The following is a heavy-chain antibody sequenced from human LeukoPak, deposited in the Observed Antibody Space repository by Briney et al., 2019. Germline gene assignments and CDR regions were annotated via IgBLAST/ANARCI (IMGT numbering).Heavy chain of an antibody. J-gene: IGHJ4*02. V-gene: IGHV4-34*01. CDR2: INDGGRS. D-gene: IGHD1-26*01. CDR3: ARVGEWELPHVVDY. Sequence: SETLSLTCTVSGGSISSYYWSWIRQPPGKGLEWIGEINDGGRSNYNPSLKSRVSISVDTSKNQFSLELSSVTAADTAVYYCARVGEWELPHVVDYWGQGTLVTVSS. CDR1: GGSISSYY.